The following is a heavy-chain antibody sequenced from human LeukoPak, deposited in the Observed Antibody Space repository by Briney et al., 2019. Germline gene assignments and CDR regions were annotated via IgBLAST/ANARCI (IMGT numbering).Heavy chain of an antibody. J-gene: IGHJ4*02. CDR2: INRDGSRT. CDR1: GFTFSTSW. V-gene: IGHV3-74*01. Sequence: GGSLRLSCAASGFTFSTSWMHWVRQAPGKGLVWVSHINRDGSRTTYADSVKGRFTISRDNSKNTLYLQMGSLRAEDMAVYYCARLHVDTAIYDYWGQGTLVTVSS. CDR3: ARLHVDTAIYDY. D-gene: IGHD5-18*01.